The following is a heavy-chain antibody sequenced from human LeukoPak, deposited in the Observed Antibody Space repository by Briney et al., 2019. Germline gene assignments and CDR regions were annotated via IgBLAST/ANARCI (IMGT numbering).Heavy chain of an antibody. Sequence: GGSLRLSCAASGFTVSSNYMSWVRQAPGKGLEWVSVIYSGGSTYYADSVKGRFTISRDNSKNTLYLQMNSLRAEDTAVYYCASAAAGYYYYGMDVWGQGTTVTVSS. J-gene: IGHJ6*02. V-gene: IGHV3-53*01. D-gene: IGHD6-13*01. CDR3: ASAAAGYYYYGMDV. CDR1: GFTVSSNY. CDR2: IYSGGST.